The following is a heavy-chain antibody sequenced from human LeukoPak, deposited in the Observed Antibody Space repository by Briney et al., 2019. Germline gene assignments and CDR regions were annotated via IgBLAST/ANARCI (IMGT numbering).Heavy chain of an antibody. CDR1: GFTFSSYG. CDR3: ARDRTYWYFDL. Sequence: PGGSLRLSCAASGFTFSSYGMHWVRQAPGKGLEWVAVIWYDGSNKYYADSVKGRFTISRDSSKNTLYLQMNSQRAEDTAVYYCARDRTYWYFDLWGRGTLVTVSS. J-gene: IGHJ2*01. CDR2: IWYDGSNK. V-gene: IGHV3-33*01.